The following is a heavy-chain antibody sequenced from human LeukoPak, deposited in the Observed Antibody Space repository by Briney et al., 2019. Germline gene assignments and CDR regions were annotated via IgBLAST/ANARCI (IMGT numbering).Heavy chain of an antibody. CDR1: GFTFNNYS. D-gene: IGHD6-13*01. CDR2: ISEDGRHK. Sequence: GGSLRLSCAASGFTFNNYSMHYVRQAPGKGLEWVAVISEDGRHKNYADSVKGRFTISRDNSNNTPYLQMNSLRAEDTGVYYCAKDRETTASGTFDYWGQGTLVTVSS. J-gene: IGHJ4*02. V-gene: IGHV3-30*18. CDR3: AKDRETTASGTFDY.